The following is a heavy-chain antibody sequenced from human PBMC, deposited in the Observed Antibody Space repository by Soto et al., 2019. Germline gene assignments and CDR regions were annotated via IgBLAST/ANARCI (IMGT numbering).Heavy chain of an antibody. CDR1: GFTFSIYA. Sequence: GGSLRLSCAASGFTFSIYAMHWVRQAPGKGLEYVSSISTNGGSTHYADSVKGRFTISRDNSKNTPYLQMSSLRADDTAVYYCVKGEYYYDSRGYYPFD. V-gene: IGHV3-64D*06. CDR3: VKGEYYYDSRGYYPFD. D-gene: IGHD3-22*01. J-gene: IGHJ4*01. CDR2: ISTNGGST.